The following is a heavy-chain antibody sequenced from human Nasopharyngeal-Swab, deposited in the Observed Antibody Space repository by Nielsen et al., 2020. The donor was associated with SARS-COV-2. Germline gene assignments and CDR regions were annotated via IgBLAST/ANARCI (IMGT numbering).Heavy chain of an antibody. V-gene: IGHV3-74*01. CDR3: ARAYYFDS. J-gene: IGHJ4*02. CDR2: IKSDGSST. CDR1: GFTFSSYW. Sequence: GESLKISCAASGFTFSSYWMHWVRQAPGKGLVWVARIKSDGSSTSYADSVKGRFTISRDNAKNTLYLQMNSLRDEDTAVYYCARAYYFDSWGQGTLVTVSS.